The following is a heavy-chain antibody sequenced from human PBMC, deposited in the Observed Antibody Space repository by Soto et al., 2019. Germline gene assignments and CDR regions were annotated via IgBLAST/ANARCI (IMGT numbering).Heavy chain of an antibody. CDR1: GGTFSSYA. V-gene: IGHV1-69*13. D-gene: IGHD2-21*02. CDR3: ARGRMSSYCGGDCYEYFQH. Sequence: SVKVSCKASGGTFSSYAISWVRQAPGQGLEWMGGIIPIFGTANYAQKFQGRVTITADESTSTAYMELSSLRSEDTAVYYCARGRMSSYCGGDCYEYFQHWGQGTLVTVSS. CDR2: IIPIFGTA. J-gene: IGHJ1*01.